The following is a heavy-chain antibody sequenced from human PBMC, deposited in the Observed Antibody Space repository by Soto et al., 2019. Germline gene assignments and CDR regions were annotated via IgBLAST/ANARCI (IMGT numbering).Heavy chain of an antibody. V-gene: IGHV3-66*01. Sequence: GGSLRLSCAASGFTVSSNYMSWVRQAPGKGLEWVSVIYSGGSTYYADSVKGRFTISRDNSKNTLYLQMNSLRAEDTAVYYCARESRLWFGENAFDYWGQGTLVTVSS. CDR3: ARESRLWFGENAFDY. CDR1: GFTVSSNY. J-gene: IGHJ4*02. D-gene: IGHD3-10*01. CDR2: IYSGGST.